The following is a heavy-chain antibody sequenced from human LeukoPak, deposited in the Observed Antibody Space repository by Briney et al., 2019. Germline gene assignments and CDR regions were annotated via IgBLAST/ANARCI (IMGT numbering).Heavy chain of an antibody. CDR3: AKEISIAVAGTTYYYYGMDV. CDR1: GYTFTGYY. V-gene: IGHV1-2*02. Sequence: ASVKVSCKASGYTFTGYYMHCVRQAPGQGLGWMGWINPNSGGTNYAQKFQGRVTMTRDTSISTAYMELSRLRSDDTAVYYCAKEISIAVAGTTYYYYGMDVWGQGTTVTVSS. CDR2: INPNSGGT. D-gene: IGHD6-19*01. J-gene: IGHJ6*02.